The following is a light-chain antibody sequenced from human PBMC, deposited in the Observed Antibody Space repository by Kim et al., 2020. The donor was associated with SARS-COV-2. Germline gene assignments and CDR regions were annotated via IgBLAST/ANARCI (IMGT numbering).Light chain of an antibody. CDR1: QTINGR. Sequence: VSPGEKATLSCRASQTINGRLAWYQQRPGQAPRLLFYDASTRATDVPARFSGSGSGSEFTLTINGLQSEDSAVYYCQRHDDWPLTFGGGTKVDIK. CDR3: QRHDDWPLT. V-gene: IGKV3-15*01. J-gene: IGKJ4*01. CDR2: DAS.